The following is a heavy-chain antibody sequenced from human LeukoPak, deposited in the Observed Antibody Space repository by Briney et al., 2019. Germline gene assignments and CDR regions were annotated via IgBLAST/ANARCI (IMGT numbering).Heavy chain of an antibody. D-gene: IGHD3-10*01. Sequence: ASVNVSCKASGYTFTSYAMYSVRQAPGQRLEWMGWINAGNGNTKYLQKFQGRVTITRDTSASTAYMELSSLRSEDTAVYYCARAPSILNYYGSGSYEYFDYWGQGTLVTVSS. CDR1: GYTFTSYA. J-gene: IGHJ4*02. V-gene: IGHV1-3*01. CDR2: INAGNGNT. CDR3: ARAPSILNYYGSGSYEYFDY.